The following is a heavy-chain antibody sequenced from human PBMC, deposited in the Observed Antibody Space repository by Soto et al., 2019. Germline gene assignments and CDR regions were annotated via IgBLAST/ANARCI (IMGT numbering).Heavy chain of an antibody. V-gene: IGHV3-33*01. J-gene: IGHJ6*02. CDR3: ARGHPGGIAADDHEGRYYYYGMDV. CDR2: IWYDGSNK. CDR1: GFTFSSYG. Sequence: GGSLRLSCAASGFTFSSYGMHWVRQAPGKGLEWVAVIWYDGSNKYYADSVKGRFTISRDNSKNTLYLQMNSLRAEDTAVYYCARGHPGGIAADDHEGRYYYYGMDVWGQGTTVTVSS. D-gene: IGHD6-13*01.